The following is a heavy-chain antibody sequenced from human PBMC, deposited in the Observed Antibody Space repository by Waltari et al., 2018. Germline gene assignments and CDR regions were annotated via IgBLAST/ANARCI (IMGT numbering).Heavy chain of an antibody. J-gene: IGHJ4*02. CDR2: IMPIFGTA. CDR1: GGTFSSYA. D-gene: IGHD4-17*01. CDR3: ARDHRGDYVFDY. V-gene: IGHV1-69*08. Sequence: QVQLVQSGAEVKKPGSSVNVSCKASGGTFSSYAISWVRQAPGQGLEWMGRIMPIFGTANYAQKVQGRVTMTADKSTSTAYMELSSLRSEDTAVYYCARDHRGDYVFDYWGQGTLVTVSS.